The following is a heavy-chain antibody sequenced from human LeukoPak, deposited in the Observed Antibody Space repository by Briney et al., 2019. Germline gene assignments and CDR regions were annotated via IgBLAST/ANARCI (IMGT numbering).Heavy chain of an antibody. D-gene: IGHD3-10*01. CDR1: GFTFSSYW. CDR3: ARDALWFGELSGAFDI. Sequence: GGSLRLSCAASGFTFSSYWMSWVRQAPGKGLEWVANIKQDGSEKYYVDSVKGRFTISRDNAKNSLYLQMNSLRAKDTAVYYCARDALWFGELSGAFDIWGQGTMVTVSS. J-gene: IGHJ3*02. CDR2: IKQDGSEK. V-gene: IGHV3-7*03.